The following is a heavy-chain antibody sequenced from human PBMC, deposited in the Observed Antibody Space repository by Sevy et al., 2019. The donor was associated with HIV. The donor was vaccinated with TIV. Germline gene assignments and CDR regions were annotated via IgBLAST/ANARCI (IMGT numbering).Heavy chain of an antibody. CDR1: GFTFSSYS. CDR3: ARDRGADSSGYYYSDFDY. CDR2: ISSSSSYI. J-gene: IGHJ4*02. V-gene: IGHV3-21*01. Sequence: GRSLRLSCAASGFTFSSYSMNWVRQAPGKGLEWVSSISSSSSYIYYADSVKGRFTISRDNAKNSLYLQINSLRAEDTAVYYCARDRGADSSGYYYSDFDYWGQGTLVTVSS. D-gene: IGHD3-22*01.